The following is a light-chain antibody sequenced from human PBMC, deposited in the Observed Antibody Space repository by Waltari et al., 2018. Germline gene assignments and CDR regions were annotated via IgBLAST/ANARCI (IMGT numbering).Light chain of an antibody. CDR2: KNN. CDR1: NFNLGSDY. J-gene: IGLJ2*01. CDR3: TAWDDSLSVVV. Sequence: QSVLTQPPSASGTPGQSVTISCSGSNFNLGSDYVTWYQHLPGTAPKLLIYKNNQRPSGVPDRFSGSKSGTSASLVISGLRSDDEADYYCTAWDDSLSVVVFGGGTTLTVL. V-gene: IGLV1-47*01.